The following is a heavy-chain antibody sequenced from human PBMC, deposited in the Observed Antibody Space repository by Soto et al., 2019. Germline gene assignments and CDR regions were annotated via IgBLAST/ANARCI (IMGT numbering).Heavy chain of an antibody. CDR1: GFTFSSYA. Sequence: SLRLSCSASGFTFSSYAMHWVRQAPGKGLEYVSAISSNGGSTYYADCVKGRFTISRDNSKNTLYLQMSSLRAEDTAVYYCVKGTYNWNSGVDYWGQGTLVTVSS. J-gene: IGHJ4*02. V-gene: IGHV3-64D*06. CDR2: ISSNGGST. CDR3: VKGTYNWNSGVDY. D-gene: IGHD1-7*01.